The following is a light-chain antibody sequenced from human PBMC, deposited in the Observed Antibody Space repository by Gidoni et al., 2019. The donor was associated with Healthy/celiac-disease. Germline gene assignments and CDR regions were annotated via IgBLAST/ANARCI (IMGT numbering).Light chain of an antibody. Sequence: EIVLTQSPATLSLSPGERATLSCRASQSVSSYLAWYQQKPGQAPRLLIYDASNRATGIPARFSGSGSGTDFTLTISSLEPEDFAVYYCQQRSNWPPMYTFGQGTQAGDQT. J-gene: IGKJ2*01. CDR1: QSVSSY. CDR3: QQRSNWPPMYT. V-gene: IGKV3-11*01. CDR2: DAS.